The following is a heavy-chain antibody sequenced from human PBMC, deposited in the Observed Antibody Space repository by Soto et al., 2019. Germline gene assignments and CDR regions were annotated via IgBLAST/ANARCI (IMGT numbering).Heavy chain of an antibody. V-gene: IGHV3-33*01. D-gene: IGHD1-1*01. CDR3: ARDTMNNWNDGVYYYGMEV. CDR1: GFTFSSYG. J-gene: IGHJ6*02. Sequence: QVQLVESGGGVVQPGRSLRLSCAASGFTFSSYGMHWVRQAPGKGLEWVAVIWYDGSNKYYADSVKGRFTISRDNSKNTLYLQMNSLRAEDTAVYYCARDTMNNWNDGVYYYGMEVWGQGTTVTVSS. CDR2: IWYDGSNK.